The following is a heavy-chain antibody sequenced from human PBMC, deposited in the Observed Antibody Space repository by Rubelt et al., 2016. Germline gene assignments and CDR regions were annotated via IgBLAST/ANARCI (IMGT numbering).Heavy chain of an antibody. CDR3: ARGIDYYDSSGANTGGIDY. Sequence: QVQLQQWGAGLLKPSETLSLTCAVYGGSFSGYYWSWIRQPPGKGLEWIGEINHSGSTNYNPSLKSLVTISVDTSKNQFSLKLSSVTAADTAVYYCARGIDYYDSSGANTGGIDYWGQGTLVTVSS. CDR2: INHSGST. J-gene: IGHJ4*02. D-gene: IGHD3-22*01. CDR1: GGSFSGYY. V-gene: IGHV4-34*01.